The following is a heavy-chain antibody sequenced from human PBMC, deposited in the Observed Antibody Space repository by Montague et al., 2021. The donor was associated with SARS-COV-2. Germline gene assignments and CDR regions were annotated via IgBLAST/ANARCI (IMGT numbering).Heavy chain of an antibody. Sequence: SQTLSLTCTVSGGSISSGGYYWSWIRQHPGKGLEWIGYIYYSGSTYYNPSLKSRVTISADTSKNQFSLKLSSVTAADTAVYYCARATRSIVVLNWFDPWGQGTLVTVSS. J-gene: IGHJ5*02. CDR2: IYYSGST. CDR3: ARATRSIVVLNWFDP. V-gene: IGHV4-31*03. D-gene: IGHD3-22*01. CDR1: GGSISSGGYY.